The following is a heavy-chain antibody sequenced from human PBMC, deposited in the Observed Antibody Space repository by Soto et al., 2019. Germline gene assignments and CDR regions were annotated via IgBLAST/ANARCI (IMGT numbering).Heavy chain of an antibody. V-gene: IGHV1-69*01. CDR3: ARVGPAHYYDSSGYYSPLDY. J-gene: IGHJ4*02. D-gene: IGHD3-22*01. CDR1: GDTFSSYA. CDR2: HIPMFGTA. Sequence: QVQLVQSGAEVKKPGSSVKVSCKASGDTFSSYAINWVRQAPGQGLEWMGGHIPMFGTANYAQKFKGRVTITAGESTSTVYMELSSLRSEDTAVYYCARVGPAHYYDSSGYYSPLDYWGQGTLVTVSS.